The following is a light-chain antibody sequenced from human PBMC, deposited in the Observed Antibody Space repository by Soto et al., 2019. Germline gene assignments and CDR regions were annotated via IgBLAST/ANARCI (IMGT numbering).Light chain of an antibody. J-gene: IGKJ5*01. CDR1: QSISSN. V-gene: IGKV3-15*01. Sequence: EIVMTQSPATLSVSPGERGTLSCRASQSISSNLAWYQQKPGQAPRLLIYGASTRATGIPDRFSGSGSETEFTLTISSLQPEEFAVYYCQQYNNWPPVTVGQGTRLEIK. CDR2: GAS. CDR3: QQYNNWPPVT.